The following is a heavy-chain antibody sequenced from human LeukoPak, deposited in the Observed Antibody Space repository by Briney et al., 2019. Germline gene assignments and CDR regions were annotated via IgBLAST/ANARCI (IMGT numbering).Heavy chain of an antibody. Sequence: GESLKISCKGSGYSFTSYWIGWVRQMPGKGLEWMGIIYPGDSDTRYSPSFQGQVTISADKSISTAYLQWSSLKASDTAMYYCARAEVATIGFFDAFDIWGQGTIVTVSS. CDR2: IYPGDSDT. CDR3: ARAEVATIGFFDAFDI. V-gene: IGHV5-51*01. J-gene: IGHJ3*02. CDR1: GYSFTSYW. D-gene: IGHD5-12*01.